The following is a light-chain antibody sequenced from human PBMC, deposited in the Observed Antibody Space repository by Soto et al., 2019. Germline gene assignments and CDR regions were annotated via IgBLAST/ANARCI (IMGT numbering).Light chain of an antibody. Sequence: AIQMPQSPSSLSASVGDRVTITCRASQGIKNDLGWYQQRPGKGPKLLIYAASSLQSGVPSRFSGSGSGTDFTLTISSLQPEDFATYYCLQDYNFPYTFGQGTKLEIK. V-gene: IGKV1-6*01. J-gene: IGKJ2*01. CDR2: AAS. CDR3: LQDYNFPYT. CDR1: QGIKND.